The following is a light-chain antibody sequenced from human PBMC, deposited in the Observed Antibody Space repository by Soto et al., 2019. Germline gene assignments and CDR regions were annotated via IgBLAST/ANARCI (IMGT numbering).Light chain of an antibody. CDR2: GAS. J-gene: IGKJ1*01. CDR3: LQHNSYPWT. CDR1: QGIRND. Sequence: DIQMTQSPSSLSASVGDRVTITCRASQGIRNDLAWYQQKPGKAPKRLIYGASTLQGGVPSRFSGSGSGTEFTLTISSLQPEDFVTYYCLQHNSYPWTFGQGTKVESK. V-gene: IGKV1-17*01.